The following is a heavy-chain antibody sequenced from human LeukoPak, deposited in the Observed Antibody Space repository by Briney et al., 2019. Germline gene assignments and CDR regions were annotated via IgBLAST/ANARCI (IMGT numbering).Heavy chain of an antibody. D-gene: IGHD2-2*01. CDR2: ISSSSSYI. J-gene: IGHJ5*02. CDR1: GFTFSSYS. CDR3: VKDAVPAAMHGNWFDP. Sequence: GGSLRLSCAASGFTFSSYSMNWVRQAPGKGLEWVSSISSSSSYIYYADSVKGRFTISRDNAKNSLYLQMNSLRAEDTAVYYCVKDAVPAAMHGNWFDPWGQGTLVTVSS. V-gene: IGHV3-21*01.